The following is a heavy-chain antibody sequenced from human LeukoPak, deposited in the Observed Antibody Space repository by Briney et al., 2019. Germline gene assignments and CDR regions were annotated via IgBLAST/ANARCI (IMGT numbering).Heavy chain of an antibody. V-gene: IGHV1-2*02. D-gene: IGHD6-13*01. Sequence: ASVKVSCKASGYTFTGYYMHWVRQAPGQGLEWMGWINPNSGGTNYAQKFQGRATMTRDTSISTAYMELSRLRSDDTAVYYCARATSAGSSWDNWGQGTLVTVSS. CDR1: GYTFTGYY. CDR2: INPNSGGT. CDR3: ARATSAGSSWDN. J-gene: IGHJ4*02.